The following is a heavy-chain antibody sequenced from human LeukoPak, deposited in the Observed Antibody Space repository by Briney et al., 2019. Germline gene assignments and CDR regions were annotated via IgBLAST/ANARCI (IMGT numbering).Heavy chain of an antibody. CDR2: IRYDGSNK. D-gene: IGHD6-19*01. Sequence: GGSLRLSCAASGFTFSSYGMHWVRQAPGKGLEWVAFIRYDGSNKYYADSVKGRFTISRDNSKNTLYLQMNSLRAEDTAVYYCAKDSSSWVAGTDYWGQGTLVTVSS. CDR3: AKDSSSWVAGTDY. V-gene: IGHV3-30*02. CDR1: GFTFSSYG. J-gene: IGHJ4*02.